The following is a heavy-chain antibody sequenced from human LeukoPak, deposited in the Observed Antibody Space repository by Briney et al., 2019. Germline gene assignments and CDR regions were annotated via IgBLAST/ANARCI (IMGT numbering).Heavy chain of an antibody. CDR1: GGSISSITNY. D-gene: IGHD3-10*02. V-gene: IGHV4-39*01. CDR2: MYYSGIT. CDR3: ARHLFGEHGYFDY. Sequence: PPETLSLTCTVSGGSISSITNYWGWISQPPGNGPELSGRMYYSGITTSNPALIRHVTIPVGTSKNHFSLKLSSVTAADTAVYYCARHLFGEHGYFDYWGQGTLATVSS. J-gene: IGHJ4*02.